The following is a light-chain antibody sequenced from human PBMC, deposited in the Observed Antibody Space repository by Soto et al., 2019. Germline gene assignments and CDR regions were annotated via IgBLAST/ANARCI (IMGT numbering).Light chain of an antibody. CDR1: SSDVGGYNS. J-gene: IGLJ2*01. V-gene: IGLV2-8*01. CDR3: SSYAARNNLV. Sequence: QSALTQPPSASGSPGQSVTISCTGTSSDVGGYNSVSWYQQHPGKAPKLMIYAVSERPSGVPDRFAGSKSGNTASLTVSGLQAEDEADYYCSSYAARNNLVFGGGTKLTVL. CDR2: AVS.